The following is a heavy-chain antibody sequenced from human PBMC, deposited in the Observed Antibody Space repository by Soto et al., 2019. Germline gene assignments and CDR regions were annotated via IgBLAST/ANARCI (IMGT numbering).Heavy chain of an antibody. CDR2: INPNSGGT. CDR3: ARAGGTLGIAVAGPY. J-gene: IGHJ4*02. V-gene: IGHV1-2*02. CDR1: GYTFTGYY. Sequence: ASVKVSCKASGYTFTGYYMHWVRQAPGQGLEWMGWINPNSGGTNYAQKFQGRVTMTRDTSISTAYMELSRLRSDDTAVYYCARAGGTLGIAVAGPYWRQGTLVTVSS. D-gene: IGHD6-19*01.